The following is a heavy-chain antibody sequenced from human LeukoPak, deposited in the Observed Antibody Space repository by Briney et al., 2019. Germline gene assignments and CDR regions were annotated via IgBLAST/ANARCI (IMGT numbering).Heavy chain of an antibody. D-gene: IGHD3-9*01. CDR1: GDSINNTSYY. J-gene: IGHJ5*02. Sequence: SETLSLTCTVFGDSINNTSYYWGWIRQPPGKGLEWIGYIYYSGSTNYNPSLKSRVTISVDTSKNQFSLKLSSVTAADTAVYYCARTYPNYDILTDYYTLDGVWFDPWGQGTLVTVSS. CDR3: ARTYPNYDILTDYYTLDGVWFDP. CDR2: IYYSGST. V-gene: IGHV4-61*05.